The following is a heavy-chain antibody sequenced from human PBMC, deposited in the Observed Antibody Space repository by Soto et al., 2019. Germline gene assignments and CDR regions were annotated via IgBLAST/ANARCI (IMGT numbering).Heavy chain of an antibody. CDR3: GKGRSYYYYYGVDV. D-gene: IGHD1-26*01. V-gene: IGHV3-48*01. CDR1: GFPCSSYS. J-gene: IGHJ6*02. Sequence: GGSLRLSCAASGFPCSSYSMNWVRQAPGKGLEWVSYISSSSSTTYYADAVKGRFTISRDNSKSTLYLQMNSLRAEDTAVYYCGKGRSYYYYYGVDVWGQGTTVTVSS. CDR2: ISSSSSTT.